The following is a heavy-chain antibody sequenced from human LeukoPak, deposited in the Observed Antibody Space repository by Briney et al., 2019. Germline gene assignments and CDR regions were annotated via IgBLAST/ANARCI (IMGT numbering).Heavy chain of an antibody. J-gene: IGHJ4*02. Sequence: PGGSLRISCAAFGFTFSGYALTWVRQAPGKGLEWVSTVTGNGDATYYADSVKGRFTISRDNSQNMLYLQMNSLRAEDTARYYCAKDLAIAARPVFDYWGRGTLVTVSS. V-gene: IGHV3-23*01. D-gene: IGHD6-6*01. CDR1: GFTFSGYA. CDR3: AKDLAIAARPVFDY. CDR2: VTGNGDAT.